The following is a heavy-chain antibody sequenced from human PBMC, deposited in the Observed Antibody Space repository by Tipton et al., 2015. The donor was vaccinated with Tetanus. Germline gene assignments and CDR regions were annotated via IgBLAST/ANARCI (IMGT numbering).Heavy chain of an antibody. D-gene: IGHD6-13*01. J-gene: IGHJ4*02. CDR3: AKDPIAAGTPFDY. V-gene: IGHV3-23*01. CDR2: ISGSGGST. Sequence: LSLTCAASGFTFSSYAMSWVRQAPGKGLEWVSAISGSGGSTYYADSVKGRFTISRDNSKNTLYLQMNSLRAEDTAVYYCAKDPIAAGTPFDYWGQGTLVTVSS. CDR1: GFTFSSYA.